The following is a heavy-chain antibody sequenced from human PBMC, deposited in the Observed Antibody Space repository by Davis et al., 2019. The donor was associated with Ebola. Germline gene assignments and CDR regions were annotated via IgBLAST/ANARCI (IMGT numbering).Heavy chain of an antibody. CDR2: ISSSSSYI. D-gene: IGHD5-12*01. J-gene: IGHJ4*02. CDR1: GFTFSSYS. CDR3: ATWLLAPFDY. V-gene: IGHV3-21*01. Sequence: GESLKISCAASGFTFSSYSMNWVRQAPGKGLEWVSSISSSSSYIYYADSVKGRFTISRDNAKNTLYLQMNSLRAEDTAVYYCATWLLAPFDYWGQGTLVTVSS.